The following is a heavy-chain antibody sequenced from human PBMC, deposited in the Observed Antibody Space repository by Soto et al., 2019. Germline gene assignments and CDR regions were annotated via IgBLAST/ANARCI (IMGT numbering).Heavy chain of an antibody. D-gene: IGHD1-26*01. CDR2: ITRSGST. Sequence: QVQLQQWGAELLRPSETLSLTCAVYGESFSGYYWTWIRQPPGEGLEWIGEITRSGSTNYNPSLKXXXPVSTDTSKNXXSXQXXSVTAADTAVYYCARAAIKGHQVAGPPPTSQTLDYWGQGTLVTVSS. J-gene: IGHJ4*02. V-gene: IGHV4-34*01. CDR3: ARAAIKGHQVAGPPPTSQTLDY. CDR1: GESFSGYY.